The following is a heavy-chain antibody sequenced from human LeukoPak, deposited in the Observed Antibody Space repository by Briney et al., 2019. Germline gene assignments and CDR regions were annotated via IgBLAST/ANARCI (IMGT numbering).Heavy chain of an antibody. V-gene: IGHV7-4-1*02. Sequence: GASVKVSCKASGYTFTNYAMNWVRQAPGQGLEWMGWINTNTGNPTYAQGFTGRFVFSLDTSVSTAYLQIISLQPEDTAVYYCARLPSGSRAVYYFDYWGQGTLVAVSS. CDR3: ARLPSGSRAVYYFDY. CDR1: GYTFTNYA. CDR2: INTNTGNP. J-gene: IGHJ4*02. D-gene: IGHD1-26*01.